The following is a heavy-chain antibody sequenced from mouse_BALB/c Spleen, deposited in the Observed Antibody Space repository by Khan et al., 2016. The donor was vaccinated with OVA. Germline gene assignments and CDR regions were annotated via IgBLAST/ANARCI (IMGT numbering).Heavy chain of an antibody. J-gene: IGHJ3*01. CDR3: ANGNYGLFAY. V-gene: IGHV5-9-1*01. CDR2: ISSAGTYT. CDR1: GFTFSSFA. Sequence: EVELVESGGGLVKPGGSLKLSCAASGFTFSSFAMSWVRQTPEKSLEWVATISSAGTYTFYPASLKGRFTISRDNAKNTRYLQMSSLRSEDTAMYYCANGNYGLFAYWGQGTLVTVSA. D-gene: IGHD2-1*01.